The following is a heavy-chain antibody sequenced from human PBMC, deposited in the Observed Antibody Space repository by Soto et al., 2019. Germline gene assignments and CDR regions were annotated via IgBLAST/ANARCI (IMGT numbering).Heavy chain of an antibody. J-gene: IGHJ6*02. D-gene: IGHD2-2*01. V-gene: IGHV3-23*01. CDR1: GFTFSSYA. Sequence: GGSLRLSCAASGFTFSSYAMKWVRQDTGKGLEWVSLIGESGTPTYYADSVKGRFTISRDNSGNTLFLEMYSLRAEDTAVYYCARYIPGVRYYGMDVWGQGTTVTVSS. CDR3: ARYIPGVRYYGMDV. CDR2: IGESGTPT.